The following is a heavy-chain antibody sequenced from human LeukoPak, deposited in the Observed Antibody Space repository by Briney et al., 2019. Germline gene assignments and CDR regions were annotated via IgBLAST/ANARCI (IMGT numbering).Heavy chain of an antibody. CDR3: ARRYYYGSGRCDAFDI. Sequence: ASVKVSCKASGYTFTSYDINWVRQATGQGLEWMGWTNPNSDNTGYAQKFQGRVTMTRDTSISTAYMELSRLRSDDTAVYYCARRYYYGSGRCDAFDIWGQGTMVTVSS. V-gene: IGHV1-8*01. CDR2: TNPNSDNT. CDR1: GYTFTSYD. J-gene: IGHJ3*02. D-gene: IGHD3-10*01.